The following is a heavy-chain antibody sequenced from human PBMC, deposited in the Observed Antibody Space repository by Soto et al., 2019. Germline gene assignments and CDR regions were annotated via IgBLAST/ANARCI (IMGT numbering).Heavy chain of an antibody. V-gene: IGHV1-3*01. J-gene: IGHJ5*02. CDR3: ARAWYQLLSTWFDP. D-gene: IGHD2-2*01. CDR1: GYTFTSYA. CDR2: INAGNGNT. Sequence: QVQLVQSGAEVKKPGASVKVSCKASGYTFTSYAMHWVRQAPGQRLEWMGWINAGNGNTKYSQKFQGRVIITRDTSASTVYMQLSNLRSEDTAVYYCARAWYQLLSTWFDPWGQGTLVTVSS.